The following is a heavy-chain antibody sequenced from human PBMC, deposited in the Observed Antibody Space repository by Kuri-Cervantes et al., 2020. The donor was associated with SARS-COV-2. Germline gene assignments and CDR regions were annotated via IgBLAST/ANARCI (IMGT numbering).Heavy chain of an antibody. V-gene: IGHV4-39*01. D-gene: IGHD2-15*01. Sequence: WVRQPPGKGLEWIGSIYYSGSTYYNPSLKSRVTISVDTSKNQFSLKLSSVTAADTAVYYCARLVVAATLYYYYYMDVWGKGTTVTVSS. CDR2: IYYSGST. CDR3: ARLVVAATLYYYYYMDV. J-gene: IGHJ6*03.